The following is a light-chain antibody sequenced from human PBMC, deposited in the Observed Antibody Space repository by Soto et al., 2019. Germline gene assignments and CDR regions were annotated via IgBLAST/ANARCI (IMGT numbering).Light chain of an antibody. CDR1: QSVLYSSNNKHY. J-gene: IGKJ2*01. Sequence: DIVMTQSPDSLAVSLGERATINCKSSQSVLYSSNNKHYLAWYQQRPGQPPTLLIYWASTRESGVPDRFSGSGSGTDFTLTITSLQAEDVAVYYCQQSESTPPTFGQGTKLEI. V-gene: IGKV4-1*01. CDR2: WAS. CDR3: QQSESTPPT.